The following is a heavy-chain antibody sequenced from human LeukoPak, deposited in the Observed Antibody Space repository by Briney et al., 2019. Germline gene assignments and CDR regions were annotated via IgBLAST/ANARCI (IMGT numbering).Heavy chain of an antibody. J-gene: IGHJ4*02. Sequence: PSETLSLTCAVSGHSVNSGYFWGWVRRPPGKGLDWIGTIFHSGNTFYNPSLNSRASISVDPSKNQFSLRLASVTAADTAVYHCASRSTVTLGYSFDYWGQGNLATVSS. CDR1: GHSVNSGYF. V-gene: IGHV4-38-2*01. CDR3: ASRSTVTLGYSFDY. D-gene: IGHD4-17*01. CDR2: IFHSGNT.